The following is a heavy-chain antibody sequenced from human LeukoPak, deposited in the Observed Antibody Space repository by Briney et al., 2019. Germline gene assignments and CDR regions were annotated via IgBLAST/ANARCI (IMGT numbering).Heavy chain of an antibody. CDR1: GFTFDDYA. J-gene: IGHJ3*02. V-gene: IGHV3-9*01. CDR2: ISWDSVNI. CDR3: AKGVYSSSRDDAFDI. Sequence: PGRSLRLSCAASGFTFDDYAMHWVRQAPGKGLEWVSGISWDSVNIAYSDSVKGRFTISKNNAKNSLYLQMNSLRAEDTALYYCAKGVYSSSRDDAFDIWGQGTMVTVSS. D-gene: IGHD6-13*01.